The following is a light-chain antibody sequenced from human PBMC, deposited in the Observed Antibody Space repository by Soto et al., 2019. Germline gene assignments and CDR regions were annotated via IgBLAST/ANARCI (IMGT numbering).Light chain of an antibody. V-gene: IGKV3-15*01. J-gene: IGKJ1*01. CDR3: QQYYDWPQT. CDR2: GAS. Sequence: EIVLTQSPVPPSVSPGERATLSFTASQRLGSNLAWYQQKPRQAPRLLIYGASTRATGIPDTFSGTGSATVFTLTISSLQSDDVAVYYCQQYYDWPQTFGQGTTVDIK. CDR1: QRLGSN.